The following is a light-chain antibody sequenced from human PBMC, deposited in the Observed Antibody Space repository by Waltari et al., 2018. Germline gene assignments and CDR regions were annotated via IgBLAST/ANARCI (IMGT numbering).Light chain of an antibody. V-gene: IGKV2-28*01. CDR2: LAS. J-gene: IGKJ2*01. Sequence: DIVMIQSPLPLHVPSGEPASLPSRSSQSLLRCNGYNRLDWYLQKPGQSPQRLIYLASDRGSGVPDRFSGSGSGTDFTLDIKRVEAEDVGVYYCMQALRSPNTFGQGTKLEI. CDR3: MQALRSPNT. CDR1: QSLLRCNGYNR.